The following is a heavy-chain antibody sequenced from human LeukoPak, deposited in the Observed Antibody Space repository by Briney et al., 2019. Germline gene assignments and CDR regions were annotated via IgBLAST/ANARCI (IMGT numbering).Heavy chain of an antibody. CDR3: AKLDFDWLPTTADY. J-gene: IGHJ4*02. CDR2: ISYDGSNK. CDR1: GFTFSSYG. V-gene: IGHV3-30*18. Sequence: GGSLRHSCAASGFTFSSYGMHWVRQAPGKGLEWVAVISYDGSNKYYADSVKGRFTISRDNSKNTLYLQMNSLRAEDTAVYYCAKLDFDWLPTTADYWGQGTLVTVSS. D-gene: IGHD3-9*01.